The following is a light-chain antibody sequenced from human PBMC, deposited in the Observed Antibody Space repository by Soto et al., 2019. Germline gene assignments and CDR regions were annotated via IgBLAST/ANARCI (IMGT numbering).Light chain of an antibody. CDR2: DVS. V-gene: IGLV2-14*01. CDR1: SRDVGGYNY. J-gene: IGLJ2*01. CDR3: SSYTSSSTVV. Sequence: QSALTQPASVSGSPGQSITISCTGTSRDVGGYNYVSWCQQHPGKAPKLMIYDVSNRPSGVSNRFSGSKSGNTASLTISGLQAEDEADYYCSSYTSSSTVVFGGGTKLTVL.